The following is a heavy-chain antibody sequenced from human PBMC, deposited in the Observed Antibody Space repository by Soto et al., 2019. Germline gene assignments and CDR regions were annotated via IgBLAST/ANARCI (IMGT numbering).Heavy chain of an antibody. V-gene: IGHV3-11*01. J-gene: IGHJ5*02. CDR3: ARGVVVPAAPPTAWFDP. CDR1: GFTFSDYY. D-gene: IGHD2-2*01. CDR2: ISSSGSTI. Sequence: GGSLRLSCAASGFTFSDYYMSWIRQAPGKGLEGVSYISSSGSTIYYADSVKGRFTISRDNAKNSLYLQMNSLRAEDTAVYYCARGVVVPAAPPTAWFDPWGQGTLVTVSS.